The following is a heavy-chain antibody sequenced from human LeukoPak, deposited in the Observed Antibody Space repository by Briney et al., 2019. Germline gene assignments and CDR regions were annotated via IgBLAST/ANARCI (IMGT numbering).Heavy chain of an antibody. J-gene: IGHJ4*02. D-gene: IGHD4-17*01. CDR1: GYSISSGYY. V-gene: IGHV4-38-2*01. Sequence: SETPSLTCAVSGYSISSGYYWGWIRQPPGKGLEWIGSIYHSGSTYYNPSPKSRVTISVDTSKNQFSLKLSSVTAADTAVYYCARAGGDYDFDYWGQGTLVTVSS. CDR3: ARAGGDYDFDY. CDR2: IYHSGST.